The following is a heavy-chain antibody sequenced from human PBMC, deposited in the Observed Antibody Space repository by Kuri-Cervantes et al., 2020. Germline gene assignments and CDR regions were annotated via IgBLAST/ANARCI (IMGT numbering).Heavy chain of an antibody. CDR1: GFTFSSYG. Sequence: GESLKISCAASGFTFSSYGMHWVRQAPGKGLEWVAVISYDGSNKYYADSVKGRFTISRDNSKNTLYLQMNSLRAEDTAVYYCAKFSTYCGGDCFLLSGEIDYWGQGTLVTVSS. CDR3: AKFSTYCGGDCFLLSGEIDY. D-gene: IGHD2-21*02. CDR2: ISYDGSNK. J-gene: IGHJ4*02. V-gene: IGHV3-30*18.